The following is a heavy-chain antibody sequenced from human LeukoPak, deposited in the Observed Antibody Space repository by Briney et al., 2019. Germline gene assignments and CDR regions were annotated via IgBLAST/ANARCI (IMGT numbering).Heavy chain of an antibody. D-gene: IGHD4-23*01. CDR1: GFTLSSYA. J-gene: IGHJ3*02. V-gene: IGHV3-23*01. CDR3: AKDQRAYGGHAFDI. Sequence: GGSLRLSCASSGFTLSSYAMSWVRPAPGKGLEWVSASSGSDDNTYYADSVKGRFTISRDNSKNTLFLQMNSLRADDTAVYYCAKDQRAYGGHAFDIWGQGTMVTVSS. CDR2: SSGSDDNT.